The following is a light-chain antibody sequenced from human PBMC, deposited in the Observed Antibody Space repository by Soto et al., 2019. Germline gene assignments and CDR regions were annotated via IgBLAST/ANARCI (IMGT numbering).Light chain of an antibody. CDR2: GVS. Sequence: EVVMTQSPATLSVSPGERATLSCRASQSVTSNYLAWYQQKPGQAPRLLIYGVSSRATGVPDRFSGSGSGTDFTLTISRLELEDFAVYYGQQYTDWPLTFGQGTKVEVK. CDR1: QSVTSNY. J-gene: IGKJ1*01. CDR3: QQYTDWPLT. V-gene: IGKV3-20*01.